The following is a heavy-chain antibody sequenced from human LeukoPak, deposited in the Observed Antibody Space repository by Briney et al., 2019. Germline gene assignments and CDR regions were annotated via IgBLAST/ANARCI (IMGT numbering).Heavy chain of an antibody. D-gene: IGHD1-1*01. Sequence: SETLSLTCTVSGGSMNTYFWSWIRQPPGKGLEWIGYIYYSGSTNYNPSLKSRVTISVDTSKNQFSLKLSSVTAADTAVYYCARLGWNPTDWFDPWGQGTLVTVSS. V-gene: IGHV4-59*08. J-gene: IGHJ5*02. CDR1: GGSMNTYF. CDR2: IYYSGST. CDR3: ARLGWNPTDWFDP.